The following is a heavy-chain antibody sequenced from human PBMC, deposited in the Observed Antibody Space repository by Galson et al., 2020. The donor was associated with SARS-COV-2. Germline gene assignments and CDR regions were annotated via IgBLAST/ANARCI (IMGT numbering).Heavy chain of an antibody. V-gene: IGHV1-3*01. Sequence: ASVKVSCKASGYTFSTYALHWVRQDPGQRLEWMGWLNAGKTNTRYSQKFQGRITITSDTSANTLYMELNSLRSEDTAVYYCARGGAYDYASVDVWCKGATVTVSS. J-gene: IGHJ6*03. CDR2: LNAGKTNT. CDR1: GYTFSTYA. D-gene: IGHD3-16*01. CDR3: ARGGAYDYASVDV.